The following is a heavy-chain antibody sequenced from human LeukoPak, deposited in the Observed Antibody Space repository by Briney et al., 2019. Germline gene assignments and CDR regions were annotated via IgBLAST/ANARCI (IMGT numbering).Heavy chain of an antibody. CDR2: IWYDGSNK. CDR1: GGTFSSYG. D-gene: IGHD6-19*01. J-gene: IGHJ4*02. CDR3: AKGIRHTIAVAGTEFDY. Sequence: GGSLRLSCAASGGTFSSYGMHWVRQAPGKGLEWVAVIWYDGSNKYYADSVKGRFTISRDNSKNTLYLQMNSLRAEDTAVYYCAKGIRHTIAVAGTEFDYWGQGTLVTVSS. V-gene: IGHV3-33*06.